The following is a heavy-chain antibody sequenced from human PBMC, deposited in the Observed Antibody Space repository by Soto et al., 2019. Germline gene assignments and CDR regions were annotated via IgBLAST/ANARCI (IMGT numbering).Heavy chain of an antibody. CDR3: ARAYGDLDV. Sequence: QVQLVQSGAEVKKPGASVKVSCKASGYTFSSYDINWVRQATGQGLEWRGWMNPKSGYTGYAQKFQGRVTMTRDTSISTAYMEVSSLRSEATGIYYCARAYGDLDVWGQGTTVTVSS. J-gene: IGHJ6*02. CDR2: MNPKSGYT. D-gene: IGHD2-21*01. CDR1: GYTFSSYD. V-gene: IGHV1-8*01.